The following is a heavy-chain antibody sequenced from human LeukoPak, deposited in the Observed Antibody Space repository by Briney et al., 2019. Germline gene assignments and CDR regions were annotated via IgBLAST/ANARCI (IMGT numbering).Heavy chain of an antibody. Sequence: PGGSLRLSCAASGFTFSNYATSWVRQAPGKGLEWVSSISASGGSTYFADSVRGRFSISRDNSKDTLYLQMKRLRAEDTAIYYCAKGGGASVSSYCTSITCRRFDPWGQGTLVTVSS. J-gene: IGHJ5*02. CDR2: ISASGGST. V-gene: IGHV3-23*01. D-gene: IGHD2-2*01. CDR1: GFTFSNYA. CDR3: AKGGGASVSSYCTSITCRRFDP.